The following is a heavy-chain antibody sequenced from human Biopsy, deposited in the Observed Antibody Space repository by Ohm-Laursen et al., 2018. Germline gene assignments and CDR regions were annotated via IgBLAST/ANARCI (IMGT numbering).Heavy chain of an antibody. Sequence: SLRLSCAAFGFPFTGFSMEWVRQAPGKGLEWVGRSRNKANSYTSAYAASVKGRFTISRDESETSMFLQMSGLKTEDTAVYYCARMFARPGACSGGTCYPGDDYWGQGTLVTVSS. CDR3: ARMFARPGACSGGTCYPGDDY. V-gene: IGHV3-72*01. CDR2: SRNKANSYTS. D-gene: IGHD2-15*01. J-gene: IGHJ4*02. CDR1: GFPFTGFS.